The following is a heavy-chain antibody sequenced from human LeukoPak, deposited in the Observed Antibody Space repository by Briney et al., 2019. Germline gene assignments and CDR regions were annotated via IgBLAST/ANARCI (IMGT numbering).Heavy chain of an antibody. CDR1: GGSFSAYY. J-gene: IGHJ4*02. D-gene: IGHD4-11*01. CDR3: ARLPPQYVFFDF. Sequence: SETLSLTCAVYGGSFSAYYWGWIRQPPEQGLEWIGEINHSGRTNYNPSLKSRVTISVGMSKNQFSLRLSSVTAADTAVYYCARLPPQYVFFDFWGQGTLVTVSS. V-gene: IGHV4-34*01. CDR2: INHSGRT.